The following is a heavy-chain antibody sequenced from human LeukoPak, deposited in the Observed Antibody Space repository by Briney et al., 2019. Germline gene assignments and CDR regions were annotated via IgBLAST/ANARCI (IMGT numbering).Heavy chain of an antibody. CDR1: GFTFSDHY. V-gene: IGHV3-72*01. Sequence: GGSLRLSCAASGFTFSDHYMDWVRQAPGKGLEWVGRTRNKANSYTTEYAASVKGRFTISRDDSKNSLYLQMNSLKTEDTAVYYCASTYYYDSSGLSYWGQGTLVTVSS. D-gene: IGHD3-22*01. CDR3: ASTYYYDSSGLSY. CDR2: TRNKANSYTT. J-gene: IGHJ4*02.